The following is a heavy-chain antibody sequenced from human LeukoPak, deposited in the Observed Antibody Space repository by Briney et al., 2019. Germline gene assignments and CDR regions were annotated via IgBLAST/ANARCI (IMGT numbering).Heavy chain of an antibody. CDR3: ARHDYGDLRAWFDP. Sequence: KTSETLSLTCTVSGGSISSYYWSWIRQPPGKGLEWIGYIYYSGSTNYNPSLKSRVTISVDTSKNQFSLKLSSVTAADTAVYYCARHDYGDLRAWFDPWGQGTLVTVSS. V-gene: IGHV4-59*08. D-gene: IGHD4-17*01. CDR1: GGSISSYY. J-gene: IGHJ5*02. CDR2: IYYSGST.